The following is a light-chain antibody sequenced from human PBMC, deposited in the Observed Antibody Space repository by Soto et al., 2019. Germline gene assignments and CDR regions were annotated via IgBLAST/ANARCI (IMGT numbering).Light chain of an antibody. V-gene: IGLV1-40*01. CDR1: SSNIGAGYD. Sequence: QSVLTQPPSVSGAPGQRVTISCTGSSSNIGAGYDVHWYQQLPGTAPKLLIYGNSNRPSGVPDRFSGSKSGTSASLAITGLLASDVADYYTQSYDSSLSGCVFGGGTKLTVL. J-gene: IGLJ3*02. CDR2: GNS. CDR3: QSYDSSLSGCV.